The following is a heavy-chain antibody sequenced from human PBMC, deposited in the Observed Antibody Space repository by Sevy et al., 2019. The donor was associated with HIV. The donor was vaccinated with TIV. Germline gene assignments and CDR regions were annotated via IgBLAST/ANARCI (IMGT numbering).Heavy chain of an antibody. J-gene: IGHJ4*02. V-gene: IGHV3-23*01. CDR3: VKDSPPTIGYCTGGSCTNDY. CDR2: IDYGGGDT. CDR1: GFTFSNYA. Sequence: GGSLRLSCAATGFTFSNYAMSWVRQAPGKGLEWVSTIDYGGGDTYYADSVKGRFTISRDNSKNTLYLQMNSLRAEDTAVYYCVKDSPPTIGYCTGGSCTNDYWGQGTLVTVSS. D-gene: IGHD2-15*01.